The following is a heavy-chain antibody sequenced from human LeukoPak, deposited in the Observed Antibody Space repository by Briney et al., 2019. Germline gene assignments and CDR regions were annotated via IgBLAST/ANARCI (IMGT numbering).Heavy chain of an antibody. CDR3: AKDVKSDGVWDIDH. D-gene: IGHD4-17*01. Sequence: GGSLRLSCAASGFTFSSYGMHWVRQAPGKGLEWVSGIYGSGGGQTFYADSVRGRFIISRDDSRNLVFLHMDRLRVEDTGLYYCAKDVKSDGVWDIDHWGQGTVVTVSS. CDR2: IYGSGGGQT. J-gene: IGHJ4*02. CDR1: GFTFSSYG. V-gene: IGHV3-NL1*01.